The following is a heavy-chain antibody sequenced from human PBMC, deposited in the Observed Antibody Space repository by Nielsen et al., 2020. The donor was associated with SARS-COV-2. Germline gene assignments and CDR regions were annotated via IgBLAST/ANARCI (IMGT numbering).Heavy chain of an antibody. J-gene: IGHJ4*02. CDR1: GYSFTSYW. CDR2: ISPGGSDT. D-gene: IGHD1-26*01. Sequence: GESLKISCTGSGYSFTSYWIGWVRQMPGKGLEWMAVISPGGSDTRYSPSFQGQVTISADKSISTAYLQWSSLKASDTAMYYCARTSDDGSGSYHLDYWGQGTLVTVSS. CDR3: ARTSDDGSGSYHLDY. V-gene: IGHV5-51*01.